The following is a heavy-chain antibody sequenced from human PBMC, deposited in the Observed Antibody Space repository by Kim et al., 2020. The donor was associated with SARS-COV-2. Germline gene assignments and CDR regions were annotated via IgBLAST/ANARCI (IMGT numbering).Heavy chain of an antibody. CDR3: ARRWAKSLLWFGGPFDY. V-gene: IGHV4-34*01. D-gene: IGHD3-10*01. CDR1: GGSFSGYY. J-gene: IGHJ4*02. Sequence: SETLSLTCAVYGGSFSGYYWSWIRQPPGKGLEWIGEINHSGSTNYNPSLKSRVTISVDTSKNQFSLKLSSVTAADTAVYYCARRWAKSLLWFGGPFDYWGQGTLVTVSS. CDR2: INHSGST.